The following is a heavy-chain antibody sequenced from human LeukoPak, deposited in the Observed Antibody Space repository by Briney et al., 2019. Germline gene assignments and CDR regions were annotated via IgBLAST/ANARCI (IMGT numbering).Heavy chain of an antibody. CDR1: EFTFSNYW. CDR2: IRGDGIVT. V-gene: IGHV3-74*01. Sequence: GGSLRLSCVASEFTFSNYWIHWVRQAPGKGLVWVSRIRGDGIVTNYADSVEGRFTVSRDNAKNSPYLQMNSLRAEDTAVYYCARERSHAPDYWGQGTLVTVSS. D-gene: IGHD1-26*01. CDR3: ARERSHAPDY. J-gene: IGHJ4*02.